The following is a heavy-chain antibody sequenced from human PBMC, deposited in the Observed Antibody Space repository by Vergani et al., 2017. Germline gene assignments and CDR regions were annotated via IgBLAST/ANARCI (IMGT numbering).Heavy chain of an antibody. CDR2: IYYSGST. V-gene: IGHV4-30-4*08. CDR3: ARETRVDITMRHFDY. Sequence: QVQLQESGPGLVKLSQTLSLTCTVSGGSISSGDYYWSWIRQPPGKGLEWIGYIYYSGSTYYNPSLKSRVTISVDTSKNQFSLKLSSVTAADTAVYYCARETRVDITMRHFDYWGQGTLVTVSS. D-gene: IGHD3-22*01. J-gene: IGHJ4*02. CDR1: GGSISSGDYY.